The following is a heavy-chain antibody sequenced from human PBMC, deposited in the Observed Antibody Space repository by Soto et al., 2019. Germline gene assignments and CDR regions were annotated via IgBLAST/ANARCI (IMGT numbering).Heavy chain of an antibody. CDR2: IGTAGDT. V-gene: IGHV3-13*01. CDR1: GFTFSSYD. J-gene: IGHJ5*02. Sequence: EVQLVESGGGLVQPGGSLRLSCAASGFTFSSYDMHWVRQATGKGLEWVSAIGTAGDTYYPGSVKGRFTISRENAKNSLYLQMNSLRAEDTAVYYCARDLGWFGEFDPWGQGTLVTVSS. D-gene: IGHD3-10*01. CDR3: ARDLGWFGEFDP.